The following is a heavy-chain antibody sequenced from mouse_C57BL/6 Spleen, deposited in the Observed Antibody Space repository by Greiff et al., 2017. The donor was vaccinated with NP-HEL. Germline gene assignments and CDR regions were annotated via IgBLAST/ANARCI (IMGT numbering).Heavy chain of an antibody. CDR1: GYTFTSYW. CDR2: IDPSDSYT. D-gene: IGHD2-4*01. Sequence: QVQLKEPGAELVMPGASVKLSCKASGYTFTSYWMHWVKQRPGQGLEWIGEIDPSDSYTNYNQKFKGKSTLTVDKSSSTAYMQLSSLTSEDSAVYYCARGVYYDYGRCFDYWGQGTTLTVSS. CDR3: ARGVYYDYGRCFDY. J-gene: IGHJ2*01. V-gene: IGHV1-69*01.